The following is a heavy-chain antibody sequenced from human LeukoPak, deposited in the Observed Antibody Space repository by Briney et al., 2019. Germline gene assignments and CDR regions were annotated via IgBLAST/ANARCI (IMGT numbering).Heavy chain of an antibody. Sequence: SETLSLTCTVSGGSISSGGYYWSWIHQHPGKGLEWIGYIYYSGSTYYNPSLKSRVTISVDTSKNQFSLKLSSVTAADTAVYYCARGGQLGGWYFDYRGQGTLVTVSS. J-gene: IGHJ4*02. D-gene: IGHD2-2*01. CDR3: ARGGQLGGWYFDY. CDR1: GGSISSGGYY. CDR2: IYYSGST. V-gene: IGHV4-31*03.